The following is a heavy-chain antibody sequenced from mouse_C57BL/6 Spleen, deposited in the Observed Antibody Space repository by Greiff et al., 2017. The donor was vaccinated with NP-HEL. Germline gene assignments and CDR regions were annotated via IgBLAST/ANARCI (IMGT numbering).Heavy chain of an antibody. CDR3: ARSPRGNYYGSSFDY. Sequence: QVQLQQSGAELVKPGASVKISCKASGYAFSSYWMNWVKQRPGKGLEWIGQIYPGDGDTNYNGKFKGKATLTADKSSSTAYMQLSSLTSEDSAVYFCARSPRGNYYGSSFDYWGQGTTLTVSS. D-gene: IGHD1-1*01. CDR2: IYPGDGDT. CDR1: GYAFSSYW. J-gene: IGHJ2*01. V-gene: IGHV1-80*01.